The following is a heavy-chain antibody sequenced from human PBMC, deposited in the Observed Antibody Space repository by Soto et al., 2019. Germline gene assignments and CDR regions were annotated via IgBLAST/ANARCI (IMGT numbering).Heavy chain of an antibody. CDR3: ARSYRRYCSGGSCYSYYYYYMDV. CDR1: GGSISSYY. Sequence: PSETLSLTCTVSGGSISSYYWSWIRQPPGKGLEWIGYIYYSGSTNYNPSLKSRVTISVDTSKNQFSLKLSSVTAADTAVYYCARSYRRYCSGGSCYSYYYYYMDVWGK. CDR2: IYYSGST. D-gene: IGHD2-15*01. J-gene: IGHJ6*03. V-gene: IGHV4-59*01.